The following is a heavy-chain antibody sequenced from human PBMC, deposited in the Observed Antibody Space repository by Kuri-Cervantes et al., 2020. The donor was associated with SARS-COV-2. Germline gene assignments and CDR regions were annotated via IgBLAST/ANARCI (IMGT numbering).Heavy chain of an antibody. CDR2: IYSGGST. J-gene: IGHJ4*02. CDR3: ATCGFSYGYFRY. Sequence: ESLKSSCAASGFTVSSNYMSWVRQAPGKGLEWVSVIYSGGSTYYADSVKGRFTISRDNSKNTLYLQMNSLRAEDTAVYYCATCGFSYGYFRYWGQGTLVTVSS. V-gene: IGHV3-66*02. D-gene: IGHD5-18*01. CDR1: GFTVSSNY.